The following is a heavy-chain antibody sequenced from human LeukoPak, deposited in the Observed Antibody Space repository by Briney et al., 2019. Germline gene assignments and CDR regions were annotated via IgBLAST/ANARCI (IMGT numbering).Heavy chain of an antibody. J-gene: IGHJ3*02. CDR3: AKDPIGIGPAFDI. D-gene: IGHD1-26*01. CDR2: ISDSGRDT. CDR1: GFTFSSHA. V-gene: IGHV3-23*01. Sequence: GGSLRLSCAASGFTFSSHAMSWVRQAPGKGLEWVSAISDSGRDTSYAGSVKGRFTIPRDNSKNTLYLQMNSLRADDTAVYYCAKDPIGIGPAFDIWGQGTMVTVSS.